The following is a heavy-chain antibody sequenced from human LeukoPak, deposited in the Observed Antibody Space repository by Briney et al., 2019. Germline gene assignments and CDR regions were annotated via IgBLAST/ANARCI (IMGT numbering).Heavy chain of an antibody. Sequence: KSSETLSLTCTVSGGSISSSSYYWVWIRQPPGKGLEWIGSIYYTGGTYYNPSLKSRVTISGDTSKNQFSLKLSSVTVADTAVYYCARVPRGLAYYYFDYWGQGTLVTVSS. CDR1: GGSISSSSYY. D-gene: IGHD6-19*01. J-gene: IGHJ4*02. CDR3: ARVPRGLAYYYFDY. CDR2: IYYTGGT. V-gene: IGHV4-39*07.